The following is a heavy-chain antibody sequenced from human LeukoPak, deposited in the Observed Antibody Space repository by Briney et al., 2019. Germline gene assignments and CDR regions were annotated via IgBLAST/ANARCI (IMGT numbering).Heavy chain of an antibody. V-gene: IGHV7-4-1*02. CDR1: GYTFTSYV. Sequence: ASVKVSCKASGYTFTSYVMNWVRQAPGQGLEWMGWINTNTGNPTYAQGFTGRFVFSLDTSVSTAYLQISSLKAEDTAVYYCARRQQLVPYYYYYGMDVWGQGTTVTVSS. CDR2: INTNTGNP. J-gene: IGHJ6*02. CDR3: ARRQQLVPYYYYYGMDV. D-gene: IGHD6-6*01.